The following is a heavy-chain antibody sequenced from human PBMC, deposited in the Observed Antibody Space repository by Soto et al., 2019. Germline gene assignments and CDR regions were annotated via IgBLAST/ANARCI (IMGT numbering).Heavy chain of an antibody. D-gene: IGHD5-18*01. V-gene: IGHV1-58*01. CDR3: AAGTPKLGYSYGYNLDY. J-gene: IGHJ4*02. CDR1: GFTFTSSA. CDR2: IVVGSGNT. Sequence: GASVKVSCKASGFTFTSSAVQWVRQARGQRLEWIGWIVVGSGNTNYAQKFQERVTITRDMSTSTAYMELSSLRSEDTAVYYCAAGTPKLGYSYGYNLDYWGQGTLVTVSS.